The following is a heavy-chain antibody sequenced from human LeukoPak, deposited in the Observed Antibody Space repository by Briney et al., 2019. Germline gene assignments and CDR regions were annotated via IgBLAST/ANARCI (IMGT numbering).Heavy chain of an antibody. CDR2: IYYSGAT. CDR3: ARFGITVVRGGKYYFDY. Sequence: SETLSLTCTVSGGSNSNYYWSWIRQPPGKGLEWIGYIYYSGATKYNPSLKSRITISVDTSKNQFSLMLSSVTAADTAVYYCARFGITVVRGGKYYFDYWGQGTLVTVSS. CDR1: GGSNSNYY. J-gene: IGHJ4*02. V-gene: IGHV4-59*08. D-gene: IGHD3-10*01.